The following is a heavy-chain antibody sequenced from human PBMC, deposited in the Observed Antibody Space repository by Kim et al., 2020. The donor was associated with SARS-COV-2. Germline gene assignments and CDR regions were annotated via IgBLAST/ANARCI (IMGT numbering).Heavy chain of an antibody. Sequence: SGKGRFTISRENSKNTLYLQMNSLGAEDTAVYYCAKDGGGIVVVVAEIDYWGQGTLVTVSS. CDR3: AKDGGGIVVVVAEIDY. V-gene: IGHV3-23*01. D-gene: IGHD2-15*01. J-gene: IGHJ4*02.